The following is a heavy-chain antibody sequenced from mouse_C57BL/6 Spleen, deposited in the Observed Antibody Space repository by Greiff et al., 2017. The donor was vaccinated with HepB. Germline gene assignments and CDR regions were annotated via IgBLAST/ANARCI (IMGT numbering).Heavy chain of an antibody. Sequence: EVKLMESEGGLVQPGSSMKLSCTASGFTFSDYYMAWVRQVPEKGLEWVANINYDGSSTYYLDSLKSRFIISRDNAKNILYLQMSSLKSEDTATYYCARPRTAQAFAWFAYWGQGTLVTVSA. CDR3: ARPRTAQAFAWFAY. CDR2: INYDGSST. D-gene: IGHD3-2*02. J-gene: IGHJ3*01. CDR1: GFTFSDYY. V-gene: IGHV5-16*01.